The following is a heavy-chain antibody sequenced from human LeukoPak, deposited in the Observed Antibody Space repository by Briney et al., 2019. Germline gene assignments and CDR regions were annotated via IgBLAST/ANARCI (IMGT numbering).Heavy chain of an antibody. J-gene: IGHJ4*02. CDR3: AKILGTLHY. D-gene: IGHD1-26*01. Sequence: GGSLRLSCAASGFTFTNYVMHWVRQAPGKGLEWVAVISYDGSNKYYADSVKGRFTISRDNSKNTLYLQMNSLRAEDTAMYYCAKILGTLHYWGQGTLVTVSS. CDR2: ISYDGSNK. V-gene: IGHV3-30*18. CDR1: GFTFTNYV.